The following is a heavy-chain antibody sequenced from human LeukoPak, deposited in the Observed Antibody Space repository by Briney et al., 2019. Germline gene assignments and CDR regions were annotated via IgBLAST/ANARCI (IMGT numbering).Heavy chain of an antibody. CDR3: ARGPIRVVTAIPYYYYYMDV. CDR1: GGTFSSYA. Sequence: SVKVSCKASGGTFSSYAISWVRQAPGQGLEWMGGIIPIFGTANYAQKFQGRVTITTDESTSTAYMELSSLRSEDTAVYYCARGPIRVVTAIPYYYYYMDVWGKGTTVTVSS. CDR2: IIPIFGTA. D-gene: IGHD2-21*02. V-gene: IGHV1-69*05. J-gene: IGHJ6*03.